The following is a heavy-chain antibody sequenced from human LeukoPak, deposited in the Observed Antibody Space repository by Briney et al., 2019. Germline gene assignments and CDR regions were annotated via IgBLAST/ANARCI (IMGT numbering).Heavy chain of an antibody. V-gene: IGHV1-46*01. D-gene: IGHD2-8*01. J-gene: IGHJ5*02. CDR2: ISPSSDHT. CDR1: GYTFTTYY. Sequence: ASVKVSCKASGYTFTTYYMHWVRQAPGQGLEWLGIISPSSDHTSYAQKFQGRVTMTSDMSTSTFYMELNSLRSEDTAVYYCTRAGCTKNLCSKGNWFDPWGQGTLVTVSS. CDR3: TRAGCTKNLCSKGNWFDP.